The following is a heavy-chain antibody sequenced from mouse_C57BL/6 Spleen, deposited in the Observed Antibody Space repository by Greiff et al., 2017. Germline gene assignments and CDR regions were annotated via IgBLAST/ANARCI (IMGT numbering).Heavy chain of an antibody. Sequence: QVQLQQPGAELVKPGASVKLSCKASGYTFTSYWMQWVKQRPGQGLEWIGEIDPSDSYTNYNQKFTGKATLTVDTSSSTAYMQLSSLTSEDSAVYYCARDYGSYFDYWGQGTTLTVSS. CDR1: GYTFTSYW. CDR3: ARDYGSYFDY. V-gene: IGHV1-50*01. CDR2: IDPSDSYT. J-gene: IGHJ2*01. D-gene: IGHD1-1*01.